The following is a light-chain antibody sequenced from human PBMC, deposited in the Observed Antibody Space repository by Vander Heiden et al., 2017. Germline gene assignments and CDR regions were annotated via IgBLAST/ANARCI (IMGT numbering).Light chain of an antibody. CDR3: AAWDDSLNGQGWV. J-gene: IGLJ2*01. V-gene: IGLV1-44*01. CDR2: TNN. Sequence: QSVLTQPPSASGTPGQRVTISCSGSSSNIGSNTVNWYQQLPGTAPKLLIYTNNQRPSGGPDRFSGSKSGTSASLAISGLQAEDEADDDCAAWDDSLNGQGWVFGGGTKLTVL. CDR1: SSNIGSNT.